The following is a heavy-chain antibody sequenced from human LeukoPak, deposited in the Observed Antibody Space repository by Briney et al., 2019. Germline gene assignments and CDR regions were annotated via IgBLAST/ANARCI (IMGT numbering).Heavy chain of an antibody. CDR3: VTLLVGY. CDR1: GFTFSDYY. J-gene: IGHJ4*02. Sequence: GGSLRLSCAASGFTFSDYYMSWIRQAPGKGLVWVSRINTDGSITNYADSVKGRFTISRDNAKNTLYLQMNSLRAEDTAVYYCVTLLVGYWGQGTLVTVSS. V-gene: IGHV3-74*01. CDR2: INTDGSIT. D-gene: IGHD1-26*01.